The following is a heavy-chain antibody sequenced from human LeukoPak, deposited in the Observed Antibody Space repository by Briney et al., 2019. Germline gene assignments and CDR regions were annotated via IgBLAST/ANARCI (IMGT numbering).Heavy chain of an antibody. J-gene: IGHJ4*02. CDR3: AKAQRVWYFDS. Sequence: GGSQRVSCAASGFTFSIYAMSWVRQAPGRGLEWVSAITGSGDSTYYADSVKGRFTISRDYSKNTLYLEMNSLRAEDTAVYYCAKAQRVWYFDSWGQGTLITVSS. D-gene: IGHD1-1*01. CDR2: ITGSGDST. CDR1: GFTFSIYA. V-gene: IGHV3-23*01.